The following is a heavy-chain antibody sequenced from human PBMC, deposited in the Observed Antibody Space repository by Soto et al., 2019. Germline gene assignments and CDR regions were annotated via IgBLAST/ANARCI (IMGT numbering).Heavy chain of an antibody. CDR3: ARDLPPYSSSWYDYYYYYGMDV. V-gene: IGHV4-31*03. CDR1: GGSISSGGYY. CDR2: IYYSGST. D-gene: IGHD6-13*01. Sequence: QVQLQESGPGLVKPSQTLSLTCTVSGGSISSGGYYWSWIRQHPGKGLEWIGYIYYSGSTYYNPSLKRRVTISVDTSKNQFSLKLSSVTAADTAVYYCARDLPPYSSSWYDYYYYYGMDVWGQGTTVTVSS. J-gene: IGHJ6*02.